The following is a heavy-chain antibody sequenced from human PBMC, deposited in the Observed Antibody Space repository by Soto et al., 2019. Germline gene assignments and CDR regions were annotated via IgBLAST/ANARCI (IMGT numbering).Heavy chain of an antibody. D-gene: IGHD6-19*01. Sequence: QVQLVQSGAEEKKPGASVKVSCKASGYTFTGYAMHWVRQAPGQRLEWIGWINAGNGNTKYSRKFQGRVTINRDTSASTAYMELSSLRSEDTAVSYCARALAVAADLDYWGQGTLVTVSS. CDR3: ARALAVAADLDY. J-gene: IGHJ4*02. V-gene: IGHV1-3*05. CDR2: INAGNGNT. CDR1: GYTFTGYA.